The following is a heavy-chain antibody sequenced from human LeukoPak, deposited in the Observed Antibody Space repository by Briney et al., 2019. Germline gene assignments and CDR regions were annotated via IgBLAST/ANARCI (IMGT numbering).Heavy chain of an antibody. CDR3: ASIVGATYHYFDD. D-gene: IGHD1-26*01. CDR2: IIPIFGTA. J-gene: IGHJ4*02. Sequence: SVKVSCKASGGTFSSYAISWVRQAPGQGLEWMGGIIPIFGTANYAQKFQGRVTITADESTSTAYMELSSLRSEDTAVYYCASIVGATYHYFDDWGQGTLVTVSS. CDR1: GGTFSSYA. V-gene: IGHV1-69*13.